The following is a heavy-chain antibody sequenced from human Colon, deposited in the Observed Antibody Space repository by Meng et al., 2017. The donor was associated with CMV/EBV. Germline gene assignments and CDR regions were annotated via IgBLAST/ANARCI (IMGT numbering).Heavy chain of an antibody. D-gene: IGHD6-13*01. CDR3: ARNADGSSWSYFDY. CDR1: GGSISSYY. V-gene: IGHV4-59*01. J-gene: IGHJ4*02. Sequence: GSLRLSCTVSGGSISSYYWSWVRQPPGKGLEWIGYIYYSGSTDYNPSLKSRVTILVDTSKNQFSLKLNSVTAAGTAVYYCARNADGSSWSYFDYWGQGTLVTVSS. CDR2: IYYSGST.